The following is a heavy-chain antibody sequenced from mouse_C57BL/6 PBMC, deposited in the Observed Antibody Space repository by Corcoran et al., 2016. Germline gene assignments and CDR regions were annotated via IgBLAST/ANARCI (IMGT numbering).Heavy chain of an antibody. V-gene: IGHV1-76*01. CDR2: IYPGSGNT. D-gene: IGHD3-2*02. J-gene: IGHJ2*01. Sequence: QVQLKQSGAELVRPGASVKLSCKASGYTFTDYYINWVKQRPGQGLEWIARIYPGSGNTYYNEKFKGKATLTAEKSSSTAYMQLSSLTSEDSAVYGCARSPRGYYFDYWGQGTTLTVSS. CDR3: ARSPRGYYFDY. CDR1: GYTFTDYY.